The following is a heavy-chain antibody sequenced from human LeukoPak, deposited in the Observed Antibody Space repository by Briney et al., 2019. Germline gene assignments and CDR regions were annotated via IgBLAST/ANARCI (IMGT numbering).Heavy chain of an antibody. CDR2: ISTDGTGT. D-gene: IGHD3-22*01. J-gene: IGHJ4*02. V-gene: IGHV3-64D*09. CDR3: VRLSSGYYYDH. CDR1: GFTLKTYS. Sequence: GGSLGLSCSASGFTLKTYSMHWVRQAPGKGLEYVSSISTDGTGTYYADSVKGRFIIPRDNSRDNSKNTLYLQMRSLRAEDTAVYYCVRLSSGYYYDHWGQGTLVTVSS.